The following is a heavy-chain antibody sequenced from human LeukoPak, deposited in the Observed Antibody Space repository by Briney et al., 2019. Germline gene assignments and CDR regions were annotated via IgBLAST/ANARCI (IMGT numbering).Heavy chain of an antibody. Sequence: GSLRLSCAGSGFSFSSNTMSWVRQAPGKGLEWVSAISGSGGSTYYADSVKGRFTISRDNSKNTLYLQMNSLRAEDTAVYYCAKDGIAVAGTFDYWGQGTLVTVSS. CDR3: AKDGIAVAGTFDY. D-gene: IGHD6-19*01. J-gene: IGHJ4*02. CDR1: GFSFSSNT. V-gene: IGHV3-23*01. CDR2: ISGSGGST.